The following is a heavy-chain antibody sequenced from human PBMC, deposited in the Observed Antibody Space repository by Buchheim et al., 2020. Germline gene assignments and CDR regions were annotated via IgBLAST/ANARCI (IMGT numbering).Heavy chain of an antibody. Sequence: QVQLQQWGAGLLKPSETLSLTCAVYGGSFSGYYWSWIRQPPGKGLEWIGEINHSGSTNYNPSLKSRVTISVDTSKNQFSLKLSSVTAVDTAVYYCASDSSGYSDYYGMDVWGQGTT. CDR1: GGSFSGYY. D-gene: IGHD3-22*01. V-gene: IGHV4-34*01. CDR3: ASDSSGYSDYYGMDV. J-gene: IGHJ6*02. CDR2: INHSGST.